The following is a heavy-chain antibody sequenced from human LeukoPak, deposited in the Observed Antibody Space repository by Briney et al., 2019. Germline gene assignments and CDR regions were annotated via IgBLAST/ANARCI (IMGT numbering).Heavy chain of an antibody. CDR1: GFTFDTYG. J-gene: IGHJ5*02. D-gene: IGHD3-10*01. CDR3: AKDRNRGWFGELLLSNWFDP. Sequence: PGGSLRLSCAASGFTFDTYGMNWVRQAPGKGLEWLSHIGSGGSTIYYADSVKGRFTISRDNAKNSLYLQMNSLRAEDTALYYCAKDRNRGWFGELLLSNWFDPWGQGTLVTVSS. V-gene: IGHV3-48*04. CDR2: IGSGGSTI.